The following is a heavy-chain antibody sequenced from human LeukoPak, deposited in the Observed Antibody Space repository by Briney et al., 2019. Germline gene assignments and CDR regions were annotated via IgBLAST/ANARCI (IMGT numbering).Heavy chain of an antibody. Sequence: GESLKISCEGSGYNFTTYWIGWVRQMPGKGLEGMGIIYPGDADTRYSPSFQGQVTISADKSISTAYLQWSSLKASDTAIYYCARQGFGEFFFDIWGQGTMVTVSS. CDR2: IYPGDADT. CDR1: GYNFTTYW. J-gene: IGHJ3*02. D-gene: IGHD3-3*01. V-gene: IGHV5-51*01. CDR3: ARQGFGEFFFDI.